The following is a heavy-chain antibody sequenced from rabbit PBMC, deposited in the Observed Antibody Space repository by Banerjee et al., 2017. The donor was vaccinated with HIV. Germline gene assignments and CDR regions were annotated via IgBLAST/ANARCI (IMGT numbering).Heavy chain of an antibody. CDR3: ATSGSGVVSCFKL. V-gene: IGHV1S45*01. CDR2: IYTGSGST. J-gene: IGHJ4*01. CDR1: GFSFSSSYY. Sequence: QEQLEESGGDLVKPEGSLTLTCTASGFSFSSSYYMCWVRQAPGKGLEWIGCIYTGSGSTYYASWAKGRFTITKTSSTTVTLQMTSLTAADTATYFCATSGSGVVSCFKLWGPGTLVTVS. D-gene: IGHD1-1*01.